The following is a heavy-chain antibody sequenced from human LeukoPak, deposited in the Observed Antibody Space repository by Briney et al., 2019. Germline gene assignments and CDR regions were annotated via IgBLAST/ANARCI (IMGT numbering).Heavy chain of an antibody. J-gene: IGHJ4*02. Sequence: GGSLRLSCAASGFTFSSYAMSWVRQTPGKGLEWVSTLSGNGESTYYADSVKGRFTISRDNSRDTLYLRMDSLRAEDTAVYYCTKAGYLVGVVFMPWGQGTLVTVSS. CDR3: TKAGYLVGVVFMP. CDR2: LSGNGEST. CDR1: GFTFSSYA. D-gene: IGHD3-3*01. V-gene: IGHV3-23*01.